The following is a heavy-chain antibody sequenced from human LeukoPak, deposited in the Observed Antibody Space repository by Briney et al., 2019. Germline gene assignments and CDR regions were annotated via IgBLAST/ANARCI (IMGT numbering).Heavy chain of an antibody. J-gene: IGHJ4*02. D-gene: IGHD3-16*01. V-gene: IGHV4-34*01. CDR1: GGSFSAYY. Sequence: PSETLSLTCAVYGGSFSAYYWSWIRQPPGKGLEWIGEINHSGSTNYNPSLKSRVTISVDTSKNQFSLKLSSVTAADTAVYYCARGQRGSLRKQFDYWGQGNLVTVSS. CDR2: INHSGST. CDR3: ARGQRGSLRKQFDY.